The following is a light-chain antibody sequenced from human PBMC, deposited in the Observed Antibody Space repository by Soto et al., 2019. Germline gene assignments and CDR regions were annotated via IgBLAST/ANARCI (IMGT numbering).Light chain of an antibody. CDR3: QQYDEWPLT. CDR2: DSS. CDR1: QSVGRS. V-gene: IGKV3-15*01. J-gene: IGKJ3*01. Sequence: VLTQSPATLSVSPGEGATLSCRASQSVGRSLAWYQQKPGQTPRLLMFDSSTRATGIPAKFSGSGSGTELTLNISSLQSEDFAIFYCQQYDEWPLTFGPGTKVEI.